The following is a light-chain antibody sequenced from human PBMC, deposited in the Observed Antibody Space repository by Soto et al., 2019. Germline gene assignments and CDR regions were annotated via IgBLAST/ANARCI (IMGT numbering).Light chain of an antibody. CDR2: GAS. CDR1: QSVSSSY. Sequence: EIVLTQSPGTLSLSPGERATLSCRASQSVSSSYLAWYQQKPGQAPRLLIYGASSRATGIPDRFSGSGSGTEFTLTISSLEPEDFAVYYCQEYGMSRTFGQGTKVDIK. J-gene: IGKJ1*01. V-gene: IGKV3-20*01. CDR3: QEYGMSRT.